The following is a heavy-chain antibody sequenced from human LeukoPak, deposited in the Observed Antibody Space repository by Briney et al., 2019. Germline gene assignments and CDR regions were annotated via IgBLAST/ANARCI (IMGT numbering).Heavy chain of an antibody. CDR1: GGSISSSDYY. V-gene: IGHV4-39*01. D-gene: IGHD2-2*02. CDR3: ARYRIVVVPAAIGAFDI. CDR2: IYYSGST. Sequence: SETLSLTCTVSGGSISSSDYYWGWIRQPPGRGLEWIGTIYYSGSTSYNPSLKSRVTISVDTSKNQFSLKLSSVTAADTAVYYCARYRIVVVPAAIGAFDIWGQGTMVTVSS. J-gene: IGHJ3*02.